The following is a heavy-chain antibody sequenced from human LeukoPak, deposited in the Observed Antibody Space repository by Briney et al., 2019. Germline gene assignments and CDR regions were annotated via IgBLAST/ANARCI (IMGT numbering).Heavy chain of an antibody. V-gene: IGHV1-8*01. D-gene: IGHD3-10*01. CDR1: GYTFTSYD. J-gene: IGHJ4*02. Sequence: GASVKVSCKASGYTFTSYDINWVRQATGQGLEWMGWMNPNSGNTGYAQKFQGRVTMTRNTSISTAYMELSSLKASDTAMYYCARSPDYYGSGTMETNWLDFDYWGQGTLVTVSS. CDR3: ARSPDYYGSGTMETNWLDFDY. CDR2: MNPNSGNT.